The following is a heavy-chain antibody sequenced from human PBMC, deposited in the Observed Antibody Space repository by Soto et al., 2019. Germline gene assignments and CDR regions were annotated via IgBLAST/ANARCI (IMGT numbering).Heavy chain of an antibody. CDR2: FDPEDGET. J-gene: IGHJ6*02. V-gene: IGHV1-24*01. Sequence: ASVKVSCKASGYTFTSYGISWVRQAPGKGLEWMGGFDPEDGETIYAQKFQGRVTMTEDTSTDTAYMELSSLRSEDTAVYYCATQIMWGMDVWGQGTTVTVS. CDR1: GYTFTSYG. D-gene: IGHD2-21*01. CDR3: ATQIMWGMDV.